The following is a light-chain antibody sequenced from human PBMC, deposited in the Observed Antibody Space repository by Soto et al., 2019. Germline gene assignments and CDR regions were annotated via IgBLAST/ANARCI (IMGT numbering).Light chain of an antibody. J-gene: IGKJ1*01. CDR2: DAS. Sequence: DIQMTQSPSTLSGSVGDRVTITCRASQTISSWLAWYQQKPGKAPKLLIFDASTLESGVPSKFSGSGSDTEFTFTISSLQPDDFATYYCQQYNSYSRTFGQGTKVDIK. CDR1: QTISSW. CDR3: QQYNSYSRT. V-gene: IGKV1-5*01.